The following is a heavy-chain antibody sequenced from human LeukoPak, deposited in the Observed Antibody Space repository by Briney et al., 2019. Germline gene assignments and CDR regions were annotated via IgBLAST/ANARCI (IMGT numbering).Heavy chain of an antibody. D-gene: IGHD1-26*01. CDR1: GGSISSGDYY. Sequence: PSQTLSLTCTVSGGSISSGDYYWSWIRQPPGKGLEWIGYIYHSGSTYYNPPLKSRVTISVDTSKNQFSLKLSSVTAADTAVCYCARVEWELQRGFFDYWGQGTLVTVSS. CDR3: ARVEWELQRGFFDY. V-gene: IGHV4-30-4*01. CDR2: IYHSGST. J-gene: IGHJ4*02.